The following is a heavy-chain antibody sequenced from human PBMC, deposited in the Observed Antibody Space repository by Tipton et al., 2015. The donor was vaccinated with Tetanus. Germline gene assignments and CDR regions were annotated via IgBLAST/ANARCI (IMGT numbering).Heavy chain of an antibody. Sequence: SLRLSCAASGFTFSSYSMNWVRQAPGKGLEWVSGISWNSGSIGYADSVKGRVTISRDNAKNSLYLQIHSLRAEDTALYYCAKDAYDCGGYAYNGMDVWGQGTTVIVSS. J-gene: IGHJ6*02. CDR2: ISWNSGSI. V-gene: IGHV3-9*01. D-gene: IGHD5-12*01. CDR3: AKDAYDCGGYAYNGMDV. CDR1: GFTFSSYS.